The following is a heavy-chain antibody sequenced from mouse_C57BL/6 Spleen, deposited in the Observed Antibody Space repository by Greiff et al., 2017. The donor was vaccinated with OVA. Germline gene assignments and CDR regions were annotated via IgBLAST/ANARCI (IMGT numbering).Heavy chain of an antibody. J-gene: IGHJ2*01. Sequence: QVQLQQPGAELVKPGASVKLSCKASGYTFTSYWMQWVKQRPGQGLEWIGEIDPSDSYTNYNQKFKGKATLTVDQSSSTAYMQLSSLTSEDSAVYYCAREVVTTVGCDYWGQGTTLTVSA. CDR1: GYTFTSYW. D-gene: IGHD1-1*01. V-gene: IGHV1-50*01. CDR2: IDPSDSYT. CDR3: AREVVTTVGCDY.